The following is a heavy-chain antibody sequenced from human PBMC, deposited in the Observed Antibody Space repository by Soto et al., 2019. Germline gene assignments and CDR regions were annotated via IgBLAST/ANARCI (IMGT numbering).Heavy chain of an antibody. CDR3: ARGIAARPGYFDY. J-gene: IGHJ4*02. CDR1: GGTFSSYA. CDR2: IIPIFGTA. Sequence: GASVKVSCKASGGTFSSYAISWVRQAPGQGLEWMGGIIPIFGTANYAQKYKGRVTITADESTSTAYMEMSILRSEDTAVFYCARGIAARPGYFDYWGQGTLVTVSS. D-gene: IGHD6-6*01. V-gene: IGHV1-69*13.